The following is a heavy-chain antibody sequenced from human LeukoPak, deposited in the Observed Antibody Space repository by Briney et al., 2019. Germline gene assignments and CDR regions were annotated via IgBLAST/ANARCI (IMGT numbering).Heavy chain of an antibody. J-gene: IGHJ5*02. D-gene: IGHD3-10*01. Sequence: SETLSLTCAVSGYSISSSNWWGWIQQPPGKGLEWIGYIYYSGSTYYNPSLKSRVTMSVDTSKNQFSLKLSSVTAVDTAVYYCARSVGKTGNWFDPWGQGTLVTVSS. CDR2: IYYSGST. CDR3: ARSVGKTGNWFDP. V-gene: IGHV4-28*01. CDR1: GYSISSSNW.